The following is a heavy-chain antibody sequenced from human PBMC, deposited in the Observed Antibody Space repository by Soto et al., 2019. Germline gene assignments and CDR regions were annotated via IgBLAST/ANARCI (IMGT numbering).Heavy chain of an antibody. V-gene: IGHV4-61*01. D-gene: IGHD3-10*01. J-gene: IGHJ4*02. CDR3: ASRPVEYYYEGKGFDY. CDR1: GASISSSSYY. Sequence: PSETLSLTCSVSGASISSSSYYWSWIRQPPGKGLEWIGYIYYSGSTNYNPSLKSRVTISVDTSKNQFSLKLSSVTAADTAVYYCASRPVEYYYEGKGFDYWGQGTLVTVSS. CDR2: IYYSGST.